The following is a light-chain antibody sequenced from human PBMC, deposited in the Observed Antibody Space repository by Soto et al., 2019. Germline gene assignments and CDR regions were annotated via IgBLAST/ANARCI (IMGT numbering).Light chain of an antibody. CDR3: QQDGSSPTWT. CDR2: GAS. Sequence: EIVLTQSPGTLSLSPGERATLSCRASQSVSSSYLAWYQQKPGQAPRLLIYGASSRATGIPDRFSGSGSGTDFTLTISRLEPEDLAVYCCQQDGSSPTWTFGQGTKVDIK. J-gene: IGKJ1*01. CDR1: QSVSSSY. V-gene: IGKV3-20*01.